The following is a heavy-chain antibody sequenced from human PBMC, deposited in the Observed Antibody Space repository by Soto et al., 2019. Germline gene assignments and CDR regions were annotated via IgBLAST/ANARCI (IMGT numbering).Heavy chain of an antibody. CDR2: IYYSGST. D-gene: IGHD6-19*01. V-gene: IGHV4-61*01. J-gene: IGHJ5*02. CDR1: GGSVSSGSYY. Sequence: QVQLQESGPGLVKPSEALSLTCTVSGGSVSSGSYYWGWIRQPPGKGLEWIGYIYYSGSTTYNPPLKSRVTISVATSKNPFSLSLTSVTAADTAVYYCARLSAAWFDPWGQGTLVTVAS. CDR3: ARLSAAWFDP.